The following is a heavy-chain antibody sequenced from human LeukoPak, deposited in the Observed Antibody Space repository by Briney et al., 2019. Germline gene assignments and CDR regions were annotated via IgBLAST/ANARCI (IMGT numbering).Heavy chain of an antibody. Sequence: GGSLRLSCAASGFTFSTYDMSWVRQAPGKGLEWVAAISGSSGSTYYADSVKGRFTISRDNSKNTLYVQMNSLRAEDTAVYYCAKDRGIVVTGTDFDYWGQGTLVTVSS. CDR2: ISGSSGST. CDR3: AKDRGIVVTGTDFDY. J-gene: IGHJ4*02. V-gene: IGHV3-23*01. CDR1: GFTFSTYD. D-gene: IGHD6-19*01.